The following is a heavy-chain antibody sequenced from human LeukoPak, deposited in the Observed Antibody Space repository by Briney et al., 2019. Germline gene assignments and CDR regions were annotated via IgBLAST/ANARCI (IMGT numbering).Heavy chain of an antibody. CDR1: GGSISSSSHY. V-gene: IGHV4-39*07. CDR3: ACTSDSYYYDSSGYYLPFDY. D-gene: IGHD3-22*01. Sequence: PSETLSLTCTVSGGSISSSSHYWGWIRQPPGKGLEWIGSIYYSGSTYYNPSLKSRVTISVDTSKNQFSLKLSSVTAADTAVYYCACTSDSYYYDSSGYYLPFDYWGQGTLVTVSS. J-gene: IGHJ4*02. CDR2: IYYSGST.